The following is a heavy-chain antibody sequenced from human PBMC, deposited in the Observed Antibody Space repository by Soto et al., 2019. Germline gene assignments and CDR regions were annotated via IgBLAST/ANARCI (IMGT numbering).Heavy chain of an antibody. Sequence: GGSLRLSCAASGFTFSYYYMSWIRQAPGKGLEWVSYISPGGTSMYYADSVKGRFTISRDNAKNSLYLQMNRLRAEDTAVYYCARSRAYITYWGRGSLVTVSS. D-gene: IGHD3-16*01. CDR3: ARSRAYITY. V-gene: IGHV3-11*01. CDR1: GFTFSYYY. CDR2: ISPGGTSM. J-gene: IGHJ4*01.